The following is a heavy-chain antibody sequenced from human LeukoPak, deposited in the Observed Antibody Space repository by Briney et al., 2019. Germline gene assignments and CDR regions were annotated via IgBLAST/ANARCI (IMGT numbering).Heavy chain of an antibody. Sequence: ASVKVSCKASGYTFTGYYMHWVRQAPGQGLEWMGRVNPNSGGTNYAQKFQGRVTMTRDTSISTAYMELSSLRSEDTAVYYCARYLEYLQLAKGAFDIWGQGTMVTVSS. J-gene: IGHJ3*02. CDR2: VNPNSGGT. CDR1: GYTFTGYY. CDR3: ARYLEYLQLAKGAFDI. D-gene: IGHD3-3*01. V-gene: IGHV1-2*06.